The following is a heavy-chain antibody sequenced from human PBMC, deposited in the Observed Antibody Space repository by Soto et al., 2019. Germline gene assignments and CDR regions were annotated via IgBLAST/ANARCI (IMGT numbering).Heavy chain of an antibody. J-gene: IGHJ6*02. D-gene: IGHD2-21*02. CDR3: AHSRCGGDCLQSYPSHYYYGMDV. Sequence: QITLKESGPTLVKPTQTLTLTCTFSGFSLSTSGVSVGWIRQPPGKALEWLALIYWDDDKRYSPSLKSRLTITKDTSKNQVVLRMTTMDPVDTPTYYCAHSRCGGDCLQSYPSHYYYGMDVWGQGTTVTVSS. V-gene: IGHV2-5*02. CDR1: GFSLSTSGVS. CDR2: IYWDDDK.